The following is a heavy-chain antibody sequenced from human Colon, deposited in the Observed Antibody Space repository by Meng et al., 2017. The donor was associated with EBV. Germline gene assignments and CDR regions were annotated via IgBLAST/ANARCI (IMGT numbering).Heavy chain of an antibody. CDR1: GGSFSGYY. Sequence: QGRPPDVGSGLFKLSRTSALTCAVYGGSFSGYYWTWIRQPPGKGLEWIGEISHSGSANYNPSLKSRVTISVDTSKNQFSLKLSSVTAADTAVYYCARDPRTTVCAFDIWGQGTMVTVSS. CDR3: ARDPRTTVCAFDI. D-gene: IGHD4-17*01. J-gene: IGHJ3*02. CDR2: ISHSGSA. V-gene: IGHV4-34*01.